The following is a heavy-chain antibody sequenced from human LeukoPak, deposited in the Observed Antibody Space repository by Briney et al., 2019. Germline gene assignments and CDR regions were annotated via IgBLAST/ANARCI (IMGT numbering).Heavy chain of an antibody. D-gene: IGHD5-12*01. V-gene: IGHV4-39*07. CDR2: INHSGST. Sequence: SETLSLTCTVSGGSISSSSYYWSWIRQPPGKGLEWIGEINHSGSTNYNPSLKSRVTISVDTSKNQFSLKLSSVTAADTAVYYCARGFGYSGYDLVGYYFDYWGQGTLVTVSS. CDR1: GGSISSSSYY. CDR3: ARGFGYSGYDLVGYYFDY. J-gene: IGHJ4*02.